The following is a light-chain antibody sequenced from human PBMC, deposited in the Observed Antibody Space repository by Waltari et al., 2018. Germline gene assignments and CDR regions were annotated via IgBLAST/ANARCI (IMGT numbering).Light chain of an antibody. Sequence: EIQMTQSPSSVSASVGDRVTITCRASQDIGKRLAWYQQKPGKAPSLLIYATSSVQTGVPSRFSGSGSGTEFTLTISSLQPEDFATYYCQQGNSFPITFGPGTKVDIK. V-gene: IGKV1-12*01. J-gene: IGKJ3*01. CDR3: QQGNSFPIT. CDR1: QDIGKR. CDR2: ATS.